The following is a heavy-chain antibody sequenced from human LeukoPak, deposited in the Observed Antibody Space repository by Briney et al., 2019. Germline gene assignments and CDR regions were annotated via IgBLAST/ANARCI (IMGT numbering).Heavy chain of an antibody. Sequence: ASVKVSCKASGYTFTSYGISWVRQAPGQGLEWMGWISAYNGNTNYAQKLQGRVTMTTDTSTSTAYMELRSLRSDDTAVYYCARCPPPYYDSSGPYRSAFDIWGQGTMVTVSS. CDR1: GYTFTSYG. CDR2: ISAYNGNT. J-gene: IGHJ3*02. D-gene: IGHD3-22*01. CDR3: ARCPPPYYDSSGPYRSAFDI. V-gene: IGHV1-18*01.